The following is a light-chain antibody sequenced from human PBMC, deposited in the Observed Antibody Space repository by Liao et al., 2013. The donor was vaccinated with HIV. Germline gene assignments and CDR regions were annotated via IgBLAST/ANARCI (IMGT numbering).Light chain of an antibody. CDR1: ALPNQY. J-gene: IGLJ1*01. CDR3: QVWDSSSDHRYV. Sequence: SYELTQPPSVSVSPGQTARITCSGDALPNQYAYWYQQKPGQAPVLVIYYDSDRPSGIPERFSGSNSGNTATLTISRVEAGDEADYYCQVWDSSSDHRYVFGTGTKVTVL. V-gene: IGLV3-21*01. CDR2: YDS.